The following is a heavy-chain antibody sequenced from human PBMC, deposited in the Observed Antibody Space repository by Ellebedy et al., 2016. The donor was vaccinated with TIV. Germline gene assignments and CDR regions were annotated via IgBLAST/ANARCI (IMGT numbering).Heavy chain of an antibody. CDR2: INHSGST. J-gene: IGHJ4*02. CDR1: GGSISSGGYY. Sequence: MPSETLSLTCTVSGGSISSGGYYWSWIRQPPGKGLEWIGEINHSGSTNYNPSLKSRVTISVDTSKNQFSLKLSSVTAADTAVYYCARGSTYYDSAPGKIWGQGTLVTVSS. CDR3: ARGSTYYDSAPGKI. V-gene: IGHV4-39*07. D-gene: IGHD3-22*01.